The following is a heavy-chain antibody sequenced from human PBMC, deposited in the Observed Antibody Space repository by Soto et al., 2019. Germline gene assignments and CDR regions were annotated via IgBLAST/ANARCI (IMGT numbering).Heavy chain of an antibody. CDR1: GFTFDDYG. J-gene: IGHJ4*02. Sequence: EVQLVESGGGVVRPGGSLRLSCAASGFTFDDYGMSWVRQAPGKGLEWVSGINWNGGSTGYADSVKGRFTISGDNAKNSLYLQMTSRRAEDTALYYCARLYSSGWYGPGRYWGQGTLVTVSS. CDR3: ARLYSSGWYGPGRY. CDR2: INWNGGST. D-gene: IGHD6-19*01. V-gene: IGHV3-20*04.